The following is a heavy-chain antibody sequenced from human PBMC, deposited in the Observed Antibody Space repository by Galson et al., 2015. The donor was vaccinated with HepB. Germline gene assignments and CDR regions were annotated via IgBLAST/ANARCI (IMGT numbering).Heavy chain of an antibody. CDR3: AKVGGGDYYYYYGMDV. J-gene: IGHJ6*02. V-gene: IGHV3-23*01. CDR1: GFTFSSYA. D-gene: IGHD2-15*01. CDR2: ISGSGGST. Sequence: SLRLSCAASGFTFSSYAMSWVRQAPGKGLEWVSAISGSGGSTYYADSVKGRFTISRDNSKNTLYLQMNSLRAEDTAVYYCAKVGGGDYYYYYGMDVWGQGTTVTVSS.